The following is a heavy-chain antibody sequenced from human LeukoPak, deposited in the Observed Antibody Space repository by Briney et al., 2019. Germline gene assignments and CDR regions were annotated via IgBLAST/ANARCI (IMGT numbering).Heavy chain of an antibody. CDR1: GYTFTSYG. CDR3: ARNLWLEEIDY. J-gene: IGHJ4*02. V-gene: IGHV1-18*01. D-gene: IGHD5-12*01. Sequence: ASVKVSCKASGYTFTSYGISWVRQAPGQGLKWMGWISAYNGNTNYAQKLQGRVTMTTDTSTTTVYMELRSLRSDDTAVYYCARNLWLEEIDYWGQGTLVTVSS. CDR2: ISAYNGNT.